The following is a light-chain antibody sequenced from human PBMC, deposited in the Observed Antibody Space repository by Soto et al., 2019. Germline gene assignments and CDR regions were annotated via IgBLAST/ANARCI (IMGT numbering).Light chain of an antibody. CDR3: CSYAGTGTYV. CDR2: EVS. V-gene: IGLV2-23*02. CDR1: SSDVGAYTS. J-gene: IGLJ1*01. Sequence: QSALTQPASVSGSPGQSITISCTGTSSDVGAYTSVSWYQQHPGKAPKLMIYEVSNRPSGVSNRFSGSKSGNTASLTISGLQAEDEADYYCCSYAGTGTYVFGTGTKLTVL.